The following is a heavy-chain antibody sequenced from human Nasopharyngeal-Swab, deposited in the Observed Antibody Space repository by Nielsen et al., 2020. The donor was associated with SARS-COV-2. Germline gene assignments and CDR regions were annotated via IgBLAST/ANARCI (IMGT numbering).Heavy chain of an antibody. Sequence: GGSLRLSCAASGFRFDDYAMHWVRQTPGKGLEWVSLISKDGGTTYYADSVKGRVTISRDNSKNSLYLQVNSLRTEDTALYYCAKETYNSTYYFFDSWGQGTLVTVSS. CDR1: GFRFDDYA. CDR2: ISKDGGTT. V-gene: IGHV3-43*02. J-gene: IGHJ4*02. CDR3: AKETYNSTYYFFDS. D-gene: IGHD4-11*01.